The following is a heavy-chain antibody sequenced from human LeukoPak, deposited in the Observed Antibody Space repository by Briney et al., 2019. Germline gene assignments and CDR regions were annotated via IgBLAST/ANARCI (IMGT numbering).Heavy chain of an antibody. CDR2: IWYDGSNK. J-gene: IGHJ4*02. CDR1: GFTFSSYG. Sequence: GGSLRLSCAASGFTFSSYGMHRVRQAPGKGLEWVAVIWYDGSNKYYADSVKGRFTISRDNSKNTLYLQMNSLRAEDTAVYYCARDRSGPGSDFDYWGQGTLVTVSS. CDR3: ARDRSGPGSDFDY. D-gene: IGHD2-15*01. V-gene: IGHV3-33*01.